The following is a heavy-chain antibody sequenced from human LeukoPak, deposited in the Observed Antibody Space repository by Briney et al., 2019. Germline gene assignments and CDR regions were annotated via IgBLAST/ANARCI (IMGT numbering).Heavy chain of an antibody. V-gene: IGHV3-23*01. CDR2: ISGSGGST. D-gene: IGHD4-17*01. Sequence: GGSLRLSCAASGFTFSSYAMSWVHQAPGKGLEWVSAISGSGGSTYYADSVKGRFTISRDNSKNTLYLQMNSLRAEDTAVYYCAKSGFYGDFVFDYWGQGTLVTVSS. CDR1: GFTFSSYA. CDR3: AKSGFYGDFVFDY. J-gene: IGHJ4*02.